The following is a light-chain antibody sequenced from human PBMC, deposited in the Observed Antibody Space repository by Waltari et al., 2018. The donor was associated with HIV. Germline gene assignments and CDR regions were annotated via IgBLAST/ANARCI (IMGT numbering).Light chain of an antibody. CDR3: AAWDDSLNGYV. Sequence: QSVLTQPPSASGTPGQRVTISCSGSSSNIGSNTVNWYQQLPGTAPKLLIYSNNQRPSGVPDRCAGSKSGTSASLAISGLHSEDEADYYCAAWDDSLNGYVFGPGTKVTVL. J-gene: IGLJ1*01. CDR2: SNN. V-gene: IGLV1-44*01. CDR1: SSNIGSNT.